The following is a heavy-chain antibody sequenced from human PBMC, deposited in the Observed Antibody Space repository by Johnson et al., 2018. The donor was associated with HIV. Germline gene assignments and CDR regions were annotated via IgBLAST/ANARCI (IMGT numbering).Heavy chain of an antibody. CDR1: GFTFDDYG. CDR3: HGSYYYDSSYAFDI. CDR2: ISWNSGSI. V-gene: IGHV3-20*04. J-gene: IGHJ3*02. D-gene: IGHD3-22*01. Sequence: VQLVESGGGVVRPGGSLRLSCAASGFTFDDYGMSWVRQAPGKGLEWVSGISWNSGSIGYVDSVKGRFTISRDNAKNSLYLQMNSLRAEDTALYYCHGSYYYDSSYAFDIWGQGTMVTVSS.